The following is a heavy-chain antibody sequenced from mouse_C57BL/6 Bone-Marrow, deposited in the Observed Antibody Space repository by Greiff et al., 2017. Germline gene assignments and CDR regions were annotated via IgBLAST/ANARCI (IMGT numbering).Heavy chain of an antibody. V-gene: IGHV1-31*01. CDR2: IYPYNGVS. D-gene: IGHD3-2*02. CDR1: GYSFTGYY. J-gene: IGHJ4*01. CDR3: ASSGYVHYYAMDY. Sequence: EVKLMESGPELVKPGASVKISCKASGYSFTGYYMHWVKQSHGNILDWIGYIYPYNGVSSYNQKFKGKATLTVDKSSSTAYMELRSLTSEDSAVYYCASSGYVHYYAMDYWGQGTSVTVSS.